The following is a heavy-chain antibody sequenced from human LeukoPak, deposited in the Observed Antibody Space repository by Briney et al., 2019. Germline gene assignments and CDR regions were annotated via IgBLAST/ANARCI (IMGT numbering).Heavy chain of an antibody. D-gene: IGHD2-8*01. Sequence: GGSLRLSYAASGFTFSRYWMAWVRQAPGKGLEWVANIKQDGSEAVYVDSVRGRFTISRDNAKNSLYLQMNSLRVEDTAMYYCSNGIYDKSYWGQGTLVTVSS. CDR2: IKQDGSEA. CDR3: SNGIYDKSY. CDR1: GFTFSRYW. J-gene: IGHJ4*02. V-gene: IGHV3-7*01.